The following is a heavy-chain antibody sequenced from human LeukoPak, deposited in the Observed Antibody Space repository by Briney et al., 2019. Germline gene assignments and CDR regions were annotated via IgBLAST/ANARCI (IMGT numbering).Heavy chain of an antibody. V-gene: IGHV3-15*07. CDR1: GFTFSNAW. CDR2: IKSKTDGGTT. Sequence: GGSLRLSCAASGFTFSNAWMNWVRQAPGKGLEWVGRIKSKTDGGTTDYAAPVKGRFTISRDDSKNTLYLQMNSLKTGDTAVYYCAREGNSGWSFDYWGQGTLVTVSS. J-gene: IGHJ4*02. CDR3: AREGNSGWSFDY. D-gene: IGHD6-19*01.